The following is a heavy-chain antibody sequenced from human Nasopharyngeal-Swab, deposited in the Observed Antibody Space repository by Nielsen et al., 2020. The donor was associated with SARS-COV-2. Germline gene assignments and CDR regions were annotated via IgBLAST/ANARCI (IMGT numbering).Heavy chain of an antibody. D-gene: IGHD2-2*01. CDR2: IYYSGST. CDR3: ARAHIVVVPAHNWFDP. V-gene: IGHV4-59*01. Sequence: WIRQPPGKGLEWIGYIYYSGSTNYNPSLKSRVTISVDTSKNQFSLKLSSVTAADTAVYYCARAHIVVVPAHNWFDPWGQGTLVTV. J-gene: IGHJ5*02.